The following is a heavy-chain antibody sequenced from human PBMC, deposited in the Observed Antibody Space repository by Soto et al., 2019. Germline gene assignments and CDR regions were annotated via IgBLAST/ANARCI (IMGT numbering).Heavy chain of an antibody. D-gene: IGHD3-10*01. Sequence: SETLSLTCAVYGGSFSGYYWSWVRQPPGKGLEWIGEINHSGSTNYNPSLKSRVTISVDTSKNQFSLKLSSVTAADTAVYYCARGSRYYGSGSYYRYYYYGMDVWGQGTTVTVS. CDR3: ARGSRYYGSGSYYRYYYYGMDV. V-gene: IGHV4-34*01. CDR2: INHSGST. J-gene: IGHJ6*02. CDR1: GGSFSGYY.